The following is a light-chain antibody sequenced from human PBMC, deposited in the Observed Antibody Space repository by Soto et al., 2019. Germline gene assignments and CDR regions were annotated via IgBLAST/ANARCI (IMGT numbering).Light chain of an antibody. V-gene: IGKV3-15*01. J-gene: IGKJ4*01. CDR3: QPYNNWPLT. CDR2: DTS. Sequence: EVVLTQSPATLSLSPGEGATLSCRASQSIGNYLAWYQHKPGQTPRLLIYDTSTRATGVPTRFSGSRSGAEFTLTINSLQSEDFAVYYCQPYNNWPLTFGGGTKV. CDR1: QSIGNY.